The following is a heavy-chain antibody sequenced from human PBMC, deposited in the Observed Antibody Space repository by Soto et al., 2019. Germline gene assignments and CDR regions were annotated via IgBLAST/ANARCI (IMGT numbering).Heavy chain of an antibody. Sequence: KASGYTFTSFVMHWVRQAPGQRLEWMGSINAGNGNTKYSQRFQGRVTITRDTSASTAYMELSNLRSEDTAVFYSTXEGLPPYWYFDLWGRXTLVTVSS. J-gene: IGHJ2*01. CDR1: GYTFTSFV. CDR3: TXEGLPPYWYFDL. V-gene: IGHV1-3*01. D-gene: IGHD4-17*01. CDR2: INAGNGNT.